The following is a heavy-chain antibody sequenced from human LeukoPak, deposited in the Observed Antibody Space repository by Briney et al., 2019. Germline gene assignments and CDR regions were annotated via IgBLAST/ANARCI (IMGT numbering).Heavy chain of an antibody. CDR2: ISAYNGNT. CDR3: ARDRYGDYAGVDYYYDMDV. Sequence: GASVKVSCKASGYTFTSYGISWVRQAPGQGLEWMGWISAYNGNTNYAQKLQGRVTMTTDTSTSTAYMELRSLRSDDTAVYYCARDRYGDYAGVDYYYDMDVWGQGTTVTVSS. D-gene: IGHD4-17*01. J-gene: IGHJ6*02. V-gene: IGHV1-18*01. CDR1: GYTFTSYG.